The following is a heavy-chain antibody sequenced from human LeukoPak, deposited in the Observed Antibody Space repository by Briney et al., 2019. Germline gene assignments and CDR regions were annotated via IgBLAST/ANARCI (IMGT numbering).Heavy chain of an antibody. J-gene: IGHJ4*02. CDR3: ARHWASGYYFDY. Sequence: SETLSLTCTVSGGSISSGGYYWSWIRQPPGKGLEWIGYIYYSGSTYYNPSLKSRVTISVDTSKNQFSLKLSSVTAADTAVYYCARHWASGYYFDYWGQGTLGTVSS. V-gene: IGHV4-31*03. CDR1: GGSISSGGYY. CDR2: IYYSGST. D-gene: IGHD3-16*01.